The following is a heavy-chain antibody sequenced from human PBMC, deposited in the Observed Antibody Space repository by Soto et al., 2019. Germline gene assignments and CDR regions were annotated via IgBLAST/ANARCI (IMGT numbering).Heavy chain of an antibody. CDR3: AKHAAAAAPDY. CDR2: ISASGGGT. V-gene: IGHV3-23*04. D-gene: IGHD6-13*01. J-gene: IGHJ4*02. Sequence: VQLAQSGAEVKKPGASVKVSCTASGFTFSSYAMSWVRQAPGKGLEWVSLISASGGGTYYADSVKGRFTISRDNSKNTLYLQMNSLRAEDTAVYYCAKHAAAAAPDYWGQGTQVTVSS. CDR1: GFTFSSYA.